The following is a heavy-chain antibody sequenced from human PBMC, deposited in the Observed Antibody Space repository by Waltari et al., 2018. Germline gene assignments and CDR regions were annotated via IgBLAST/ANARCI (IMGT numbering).Heavy chain of an antibody. CDR3: ARDSNGAVDY. CDR1: GFTFSSYG. Sequence: QVQLVESGGGVVQPGRSLRLSCAASGFTFSSYGLHWVRQAPGKGLEWVAVIWDDGSNKYYADSVKGRFTISRDNSKNTLYLQMNSLRAEDTAVYYCARDSNGAVDYWGQGTLVTVSS. V-gene: IGHV3-33*01. J-gene: IGHJ4*02. CDR2: IWDDGSNK. D-gene: IGHD2-8*01.